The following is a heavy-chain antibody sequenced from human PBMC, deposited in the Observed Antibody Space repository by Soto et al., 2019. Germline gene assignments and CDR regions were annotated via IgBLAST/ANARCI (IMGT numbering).Heavy chain of an antibody. D-gene: IGHD5-12*01. CDR3: GLLSGYDYGHYFDY. CDR2: INHSGST. CDR1: GGSFSGYY. Sequence: SETLSLTCAVYGGSFSGYYWSWIRQPPGKGLEWIGEINHSGSTNYNPSLKSRVTISVDTSKNQFSLKLSSVTAADTAVYYCGLLSGYDYGHYFDYWGQGTLVTVSS. J-gene: IGHJ4*02. V-gene: IGHV4-34*01.